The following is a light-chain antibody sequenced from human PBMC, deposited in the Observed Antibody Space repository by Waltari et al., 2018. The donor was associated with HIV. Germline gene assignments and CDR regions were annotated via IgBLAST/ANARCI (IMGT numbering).Light chain of an antibody. CDR3: NCWDSSGNRVM. J-gene: IGLJ3*02. CDR2: GKN. V-gene: IGLV3-19*01. Sequence: SSELTQDPSVSVALGQTVRITCQGDDLKKNYATWFQKKPGQAPIVVIYGKNNRPSWTPDRFSGSSLGDTASLTITGIQAEDEADYYCNCWDSSGNRVMFGGGTKVAVL. CDR1: DLKKNY.